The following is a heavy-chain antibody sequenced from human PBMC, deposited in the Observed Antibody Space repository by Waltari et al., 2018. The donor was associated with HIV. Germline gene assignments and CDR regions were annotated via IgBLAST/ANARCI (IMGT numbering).Heavy chain of an antibody. Sequence: EVQLVESGGGLVQPGGSLSLSCVASGLPFSSYWMPWVRQAPGKGLVWVSRSKGDGSSTAYADSVRGRFTISRDNAKNTLYLQMNSLRAEDTAVYYCARGFRVGCSDATCYSHYWGKGTLVTVSS. CDR1: GLPFSSYW. V-gene: IGHV3-74*01. D-gene: IGHD2-15*01. J-gene: IGHJ4*02. CDR2: SKGDGSST. CDR3: ARGFRVGCSDATCYSHY.